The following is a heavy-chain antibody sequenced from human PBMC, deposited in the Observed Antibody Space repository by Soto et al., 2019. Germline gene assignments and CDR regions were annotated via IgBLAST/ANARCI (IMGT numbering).Heavy chain of an antibody. V-gene: IGHV3-30*18. J-gene: IGHJ4*02. CDR2: TSYDGNNE. Sequence: GGSLRLSCAASGLTFSSYAMSWVRQAPGKGLEWVALTSYDGNNEYYTDSVKGRFTISRDNSKNTLFLQMNSPRPEDTAVHYCAKDKGVFNWATSYFDYWGQGALVTVSS. CDR3: AKDKGVFNWATSYFDY. D-gene: IGHD1-1*01. CDR1: GLTFSSYA.